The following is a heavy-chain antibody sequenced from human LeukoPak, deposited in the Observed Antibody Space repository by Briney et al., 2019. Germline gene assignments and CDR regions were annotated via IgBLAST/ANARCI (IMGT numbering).Heavy chain of an antibody. D-gene: IGHD6-19*01. Sequence: PGGSLRLSCAASGFTFRSYEMNWVRQAPGKGLEWISYISSSGGTIYYADSVKGRFTISRDNAKNSLYLQMNSLRVEDTAFYYCAREVYSSGWSAFDYWGQGTLVTVSS. V-gene: IGHV3-48*03. CDR1: GFTFRSYE. CDR2: ISSSGGTI. CDR3: AREVYSSGWSAFDY. J-gene: IGHJ4*02.